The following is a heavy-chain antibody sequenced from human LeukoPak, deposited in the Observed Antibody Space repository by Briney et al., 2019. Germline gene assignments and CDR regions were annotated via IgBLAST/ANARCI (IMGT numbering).Heavy chain of an antibody. Sequence: SETLSLTCTVSGGSISSGSYYWRWIRQPAGKGLEWIGRIYTSGSTNYNPSLKSRVTISVDTSKNQFSLKLSSVTAADTAVYYCARAGLLWFGRAFDIWGQGTMVTVSS. CDR3: ARAGLLWFGRAFDI. V-gene: IGHV4-61*02. D-gene: IGHD3-10*01. CDR2: IYTSGST. J-gene: IGHJ3*02. CDR1: GGSISSGSYY.